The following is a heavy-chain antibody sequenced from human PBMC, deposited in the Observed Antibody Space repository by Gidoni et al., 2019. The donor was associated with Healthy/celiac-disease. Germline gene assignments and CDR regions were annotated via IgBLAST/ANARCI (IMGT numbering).Heavy chain of an antibody. CDR3: ARDPGWLQLSHFDY. J-gene: IGHJ4*02. CDR2: ISSSSSTI. CDR1: GFTSSSYS. V-gene: IGHV3-48*02. D-gene: IGHD5-12*01. Sequence: EVQLVESGGGLVQPGGSLRLSCAASGFTSSSYSMNWVRQAPGKGLEWVSYISSSSSTIYYSDSVKGRFTISRDNAKNSLYLQMNSLRDEDTAVYYCARDPGWLQLSHFDYWGQGTLVTVSS.